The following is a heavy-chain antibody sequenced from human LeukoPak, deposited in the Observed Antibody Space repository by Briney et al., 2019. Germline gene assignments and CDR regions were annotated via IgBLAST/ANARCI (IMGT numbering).Heavy chain of an antibody. CDR2: IYYSGST. CDR1: GGSISSYY. D-gene: IGHD1-1*01. CDR3: AVNLTRHTFDI. V-gene: IGHV4-59*08. Sequence: PSETLSLTCTVSGGSISSYYWSWIRQPAGKGLEWIGSIYYSGSTNYNPSLKSRVTISVDTSKNQFSLELSSVTAADTAVYYCAVNLTRHTFDIWGQGTMVTVSS. J-gene: IGHJ3*02.